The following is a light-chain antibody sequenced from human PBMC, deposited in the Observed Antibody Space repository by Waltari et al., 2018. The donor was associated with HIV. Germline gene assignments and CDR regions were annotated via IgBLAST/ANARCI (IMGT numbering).Light chain of an antibody. CDR3: ATWDDSLIWV. J-gene: IGLJ3*02. V-gene: IGLV1-47*01. CDR2: RNN. CDR1: NSNSGTNY. Sequence: QPVLTQPPSASGTPGHGVTISCSGSNSNSGTNYVYWYQHPPGMAPKLLIYRNNRRPSGIPDRFSGSRSGTSASLAISGLRSEDEADYYCATWDDSLIWVFGGGTKLTVL.